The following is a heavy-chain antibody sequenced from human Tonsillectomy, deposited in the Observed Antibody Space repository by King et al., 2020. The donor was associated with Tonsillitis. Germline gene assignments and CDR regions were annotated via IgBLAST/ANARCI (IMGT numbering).Heavy chain of an antibody. V-gene: IGHV3-7*01. D-gene: IGHD2-15*01. CDR2: IKHDGSDT. J-gene: IGHJ4*02. Sequence: VQLVESGGGLVQPGGSLRLSCAASDLTFRTYGMSWIRQAPGKGLEWVANIKHDGSDTTYVDSVKGRFTVSRDNAKNSLYLEMNRLRAADTALYYFARNPAWVALDSCGQGALVTVSS. CDR1: DLTFRTYG. CDR3: ARNPAWVALDS.